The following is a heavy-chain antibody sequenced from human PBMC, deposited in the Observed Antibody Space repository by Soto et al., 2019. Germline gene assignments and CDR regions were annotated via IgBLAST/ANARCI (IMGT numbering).Heavy chain of an antibody. J-gene: IGHJ4*02. CDR2: IYYVGST. CDR1: GGSVSSSNYY. Sequence: SETLSLTCSVSGGSVSSSNYYWGWIPQPPGKGLEWIGAIYYVGSTYFNPSLRTRGTIVVDTSRNRFSLRLGLVTAADTAIYYCAKSTVAGTPFDSWGQGIVVTVSS. V-gene: IGHV4-39*01. D-gene: IGHD6-19*01. CDR3: AKSTVAGTPFDS.